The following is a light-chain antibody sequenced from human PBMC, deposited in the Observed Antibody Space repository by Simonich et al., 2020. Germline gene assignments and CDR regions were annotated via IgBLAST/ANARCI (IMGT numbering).Light chain of an antibody. Sequence: SYELTQPSSVSVSPGQTARITCSGDVLAKKYARWFQQKPGQAPVLVIYKDSKRPSGIPESFSGSISGTMATLTISGAQVEDEADYYCYSTDSSGNHRVFGGGTKLTVL. CDR2: KDS. CDR3: YSTDSSGNHRV. CDR1: VLAKKY. V-gene: IGLV3-10*01. J-gene: IGLJ3*02.